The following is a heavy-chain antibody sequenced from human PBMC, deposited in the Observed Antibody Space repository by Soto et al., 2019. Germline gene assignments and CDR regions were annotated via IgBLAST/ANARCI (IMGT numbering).Heavy chain of an antibody. D-gene: IGHD6-19*01. V-gene: IGHV3-23*01. J-gene: IGHJ5*02. CDR1: GFTFSSYA. Sequence: GGSLRLSCAAPGFTFSSYAMSWVRQAPGKGLEWVSAISGSGGSTYYADSVKGRFTISRDNSKDTLYLQMNSLRAEDTAVYYCAKDRGRIAVAGIPYSQRFDPWGQGTLVTVSS. CDR3: AKDRGRIAVAGIPYSQRFDP. CDR2: ISGSGGST.